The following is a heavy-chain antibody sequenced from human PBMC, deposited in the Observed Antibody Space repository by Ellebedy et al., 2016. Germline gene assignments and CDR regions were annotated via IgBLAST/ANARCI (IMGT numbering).Heavy chain of an antibody. V-gene: IGHV3-23*01. CDR1: GFTFSSYA. D-gene: IGHD2-15*01. J-gene: IGHJ5*02. CDR3: ARGVGSGWIDP. CDR2: ISGGGGST. Sequence: GGSLRLSCAASGFTFSSYAMSWVRQAPGKGLEWVSVISGGGGSTYYADSVKGRFTISRDNSKNTLYLQMNSLRAEDTAVYYCARGVGSGWIDPWGQGTLATVSS.